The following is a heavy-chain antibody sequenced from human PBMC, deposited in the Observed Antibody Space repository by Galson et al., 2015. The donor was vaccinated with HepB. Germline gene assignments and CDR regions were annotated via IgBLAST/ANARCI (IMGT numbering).Heavy chain of an antibody. D-gene: IGHD4-17*01. J-gene: IGHJ4*02. CDR1: GYSFTSYW. V-gene: IGHV5-10-1*01. CDR2: IDPSDSYT. CDR3: ASSTVTNPNNFDY. Sequence: QSGAEVKKPGESLKISCRGSGYSFTSYWIGWVRQMPGKGLEWMGRIDPSDSYTNYSPSFQGHVTISADKSISTAYLQWSSLKASDTAMYYCASSTVTNPNNFDYWGQGTLVTVSS.